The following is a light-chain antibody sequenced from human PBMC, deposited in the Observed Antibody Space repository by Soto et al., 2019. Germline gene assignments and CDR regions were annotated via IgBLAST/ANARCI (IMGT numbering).Light chain of an antibody. V-gene: IGLV2-23*02. CDR3: SSLLGFSSRPWV. CDR2: EVN. CDR1: SNDVGGYNL. J-gene: IGLJ3*02. Sequence: QSALTQPASVSGSPGQSITISCTGTSNDVGGYNLVSWFQQHPGKAPKLMISEVNKRPSGVSNRFSGSKSANTASLTISGLRGEDGADYYASSLLGFSSRPWVFGGGTKLTAL.